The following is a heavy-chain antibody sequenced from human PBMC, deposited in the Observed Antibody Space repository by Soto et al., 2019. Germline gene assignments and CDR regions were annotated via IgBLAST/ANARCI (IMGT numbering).Heavy chain of an antibody. Sequence: AASVKVSCKASGGTFSSYAISWVRQAPGQGLEWMGGIIPIFGTANYAQKFQGRVTITADESTSTAYMELSSLRSEDTAVYYCARVTPTTVARYYGMDVWGQGTTVTVSS. V-gene: IGHV1-69*13. J-gene: IGHJ6*02. CDR2: IIPIFGTA. D-gene: IGHD4-17*01. CDR3: ARVTPTTVARYYGMDV. CDR1: GGTFSSYA.